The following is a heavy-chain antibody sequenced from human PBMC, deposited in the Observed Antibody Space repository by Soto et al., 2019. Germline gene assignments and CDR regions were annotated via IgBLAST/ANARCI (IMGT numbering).Heavy chain of an antibody. Sequence: RGSLRLSCAASGFTFSTYAMSWVRQAPGKGLEWVSAISGSAASTYYADSVKGRFTISRDNSRDTLYLQMNSLRAEDTAIYYCAKDPYGDSVNYFHFWGQGTLVTVSS. CDR1: GFTFSTYA. V-gene: IGHV3-23*01. CDR2: ISGSAAST. CDR3: AKDPYGDSVNYFHF. D-gene: IGHD4-17*01. J-gene: IGHJ4*02.